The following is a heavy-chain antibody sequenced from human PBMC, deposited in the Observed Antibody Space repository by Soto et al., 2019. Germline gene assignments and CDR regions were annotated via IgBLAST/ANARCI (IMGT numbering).Heavy chain of an antibody. CDR3: ARDERSAARLNFDY. V-gene: IGHV3-48*02. D-gene: IGHD6-6*01. CDR1: GFTCSIYS. J-gene: IGHJ4*02. CDR2: ISSSSSTI. Sequence: PGGSLRLSCAASGFTCSIYSMNWVRQAPGKGLEWVSYISSSSSTIYYADSVKGRFTISRDNAKNSLYLQMNSLRDEDTAVYYCARDERSAARLNFDYWGQGTLVTVSS.